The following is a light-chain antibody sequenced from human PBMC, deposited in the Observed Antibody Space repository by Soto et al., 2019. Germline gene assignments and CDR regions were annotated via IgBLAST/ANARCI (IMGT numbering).Light chain of an antibody. V-gene: IGLV3-21*04. Sequence: SYELTHPPSVSVAPGKTATISCGGNNVGSKSVHWYQQKPGLAPVLVIYSDTDRPSGIPERFSGSDSGNTATLTISRVEAGDEADYYCQVWDATSDHPGVFGTGTKVTVL. CDR1: NVGSKS. CDR2: SDT. CDR3: QVWDATSDHPGV. J-gene: IGLJ1*01.